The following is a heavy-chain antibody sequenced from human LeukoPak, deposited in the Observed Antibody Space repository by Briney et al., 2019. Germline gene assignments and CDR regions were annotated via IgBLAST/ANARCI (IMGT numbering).Heavy chain of an antibody. CDR2: IYTGDADT. V-gene: IGHV5-51*01. CDR1: GYIFTNYW. CDR3: ARRVPDYGVETFDH. Sequence: GEFLKISCDGSGYIFTNYWIGWGRQMPGKDLGWMGIIYTGDADTTHSPSFQAQVTISVDKSISTAYLQWSSLKASDTAMYYCARRVPDYGVETFDHWGQGTLVTVSS. J-gene: IGHJ4*02. D-gene: IGHD4-17*01.